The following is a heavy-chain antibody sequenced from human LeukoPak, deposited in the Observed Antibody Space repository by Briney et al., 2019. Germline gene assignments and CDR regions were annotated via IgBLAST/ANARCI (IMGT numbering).Heavy chain of an antibody. D-gene: IGHD3-10*01. CDR3: ARESSGNYYNPLGYMDV. V-gene: IGHV4-4*07. J-gene: IGHJ6*03. CDR1: GGSISIYL. Sequence: SETLSLTCTVSGGSISIYLWNWIRQPAGKGLEWFGRIFTSGITNYGPSRKSRVTMSVDTSKTQFSLNLSSVTAADTAVYYCARESSGNYYNPLGYMDVWGKGTTVTVSS. CDR2: IFTSGIT.